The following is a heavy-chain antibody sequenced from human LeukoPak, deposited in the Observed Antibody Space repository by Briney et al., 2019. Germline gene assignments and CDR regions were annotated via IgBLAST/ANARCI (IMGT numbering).Heavy chain of an antibody. CDR1: GGSFSGYY. J-gene: IGHJ4*02. CDR2: IHYSWTT. D-gene: IGHD4-11*01. Sequence: SETLSLTCAVYGGSFSGYYWNWIRQPPGKGLEWIGSIHYSWTTNHNPSLKSRLTLSVDTSKNQFSLRLSSVTAADTAVYYCARQVGGWYSNMGYFDYWGQGTMVTVSS. CDR3: ARQVGGWYSNMGYFDY. V-gene: IGHV4-34*01.